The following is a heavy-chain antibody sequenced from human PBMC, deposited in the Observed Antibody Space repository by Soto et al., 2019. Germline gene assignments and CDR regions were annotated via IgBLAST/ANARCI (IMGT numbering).Heavy chain of an antibody. Sequence: PSETLSLTCTVSGGSILNGGHYWTWIRQHPGKGLEWIGKIFFSGNTHYNPALKSRLTFSVDTTKNQFSLKLTSVTAADTAIYYCARDNYGGMLDFSGPTTLFTV. V-gene: IGHV4-31*03. D-gene: IGHD4-17*01. J-gene: IGHJ4*01. CDR1: GGSILNGGHY. CDR3: ARDNYGGMLDF. CDR2: IFFSGNT.